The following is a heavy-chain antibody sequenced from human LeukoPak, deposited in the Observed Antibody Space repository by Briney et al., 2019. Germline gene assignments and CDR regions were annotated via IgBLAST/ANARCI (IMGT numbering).Heavy chain of an antibody. Sequence: GGSLRLSCAASGFTFSSYGMHWVRQAPGKGLEWVAFIRYDGSNKYYADSVKGRFTISRDNSKNTLYLQMNSLRAEDTAVYYCEKVRRVWFGELLYGFDAFDIWGQGTMVTVSS. CDR1: GFTFSSYG. J-gene: IGHJ3*02. CDR2: IRYDGSNK. CDR3: EKVRRVWFGELLYGFDAFDI. D-gene: IGHD3-10*01. V-gene: IGHV3-30*02.